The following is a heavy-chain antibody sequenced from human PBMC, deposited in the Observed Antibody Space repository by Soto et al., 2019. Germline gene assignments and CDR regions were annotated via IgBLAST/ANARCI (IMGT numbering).Heavy chain of an antibody. D-gene: IGHD1-1*01. J-gene: IGHJ4*02. V-gene: IGHV3-7*05. CDR3: AASAWNGWVY. CDR2: IKQDESEK. Sequence: EVQLVESGGDLVQPGGSLRLSCAASGFTFSTYWMTWLRQAPGKGLEWVAQIKQDESEKFYVDSVKGRCTISRDNAKNSLYLQMNSLRVEDTAVYYCAASAWNGWVYWGQGTLLTGSS. CDR1: GFTFSTYW.